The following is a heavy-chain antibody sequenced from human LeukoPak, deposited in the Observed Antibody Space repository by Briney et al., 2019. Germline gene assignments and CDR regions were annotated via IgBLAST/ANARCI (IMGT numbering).Heavy chain of an antibody. D-gene: IGHD3-16*01. J-gene: IGHJ6*02. CDR2: INHNGNVN. CDR1: GFTFSSYW. Sequence: GGSLRLSCAASGFTFSSYWMNWARQAPGKGLEWVASINHNGNVNYYVDSVKGRFTISGDNAKNSLYLQMSNLRAEDTAVYFCARGGGLDVWGQGATVTVSS. V-gene: IGHV3-7*03. CDR3: ARGGGLDV.